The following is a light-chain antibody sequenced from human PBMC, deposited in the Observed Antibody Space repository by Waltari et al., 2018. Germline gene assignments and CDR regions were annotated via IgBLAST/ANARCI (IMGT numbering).Light chain of an antibody. CDR3: QQYHTSPRT. CDR2: DAS. J-gene: IGKJ1*01. V-gene: IGKV3-20*01. CDR1: QTVTSSD. Sequence: EIVLTQSPGTVSLSPGERATVSCRASQTVTSSDLAWYPQQPGQAPRLPIYDASRRATGVPDRFSGSGSGTDFTLTISRLEPEDFAVYYCQQYHTSPRTFGQGTMVEI.